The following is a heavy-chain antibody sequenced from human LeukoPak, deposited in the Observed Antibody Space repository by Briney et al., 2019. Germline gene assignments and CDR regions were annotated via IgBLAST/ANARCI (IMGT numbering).Heavy chain of an antibody. CDR2: IYHSGST. Sequence: SETLSLTCAVSGGSISSGGYSWSWIRQPPGKGLEWIGYIYHSGSTCYNPSLKSRVTISVDRSKNQFSLKLSSVTAADTAVYHCARVCYGSGSSGGWFDPWGQGTLVTVSS. CDR3: ARVCYGSGSSGGWFDP. J-gene: IGHJ5*02. CDR1: GGSISSGGYS. V-gene: IGHV4-30-2*01. D-gene: IGHD3-10*01.